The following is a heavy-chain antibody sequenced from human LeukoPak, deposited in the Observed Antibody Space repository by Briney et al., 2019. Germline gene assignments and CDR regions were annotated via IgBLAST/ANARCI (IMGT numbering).Heavy chain of an antibody. CDR1: GFTFSSYG. CDR2: ISYDGSNK. V-gene: IGHV3-30*18. CDR3: AKGDTAMAYYYYYGMDA. D-gene: IGHD5-18*01. J-gene: IGHJ6*02. Sequence: PGGSLRLSCAASGFTFSSYGMHWVRQAPGKGLEWVAVISYDGSNKYYADSVKGRFTISRDNSKNTLYLQMNSLRAEDTAVYYCAKGDTAMAYYYYYGMDAWGQGTTVTVSS.